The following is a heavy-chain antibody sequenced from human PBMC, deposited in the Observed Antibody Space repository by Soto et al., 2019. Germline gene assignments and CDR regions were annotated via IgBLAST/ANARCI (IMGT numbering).Heavy chain of an antibody. CDR2: INQGGSQK. CDR3: ARIYCSTTSCYYDY. J-gene: IGHJ4*02. Sequence: GGSLRLSCAASGFTFSSYCMSWVRQAPGKGLEWVANINQGGSQKYYVDSGKGRFTISRDNAKNSLYLQMNSLRAEDTAVYYCARIYCSTTSCYYDYWGQGTLVTVSS. CDR1: GFTFSSYC. D-gene: IGHD2-2*01. V-gene: IGHV3-7*01.